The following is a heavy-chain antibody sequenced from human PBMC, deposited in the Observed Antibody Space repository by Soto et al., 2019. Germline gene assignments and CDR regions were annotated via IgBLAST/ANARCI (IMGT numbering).Heavy chain of an antibody. D-gene: IGHD2-2*01. V-gene: IGHV4-31*03. CDR3: ARERYCSSTSCYDNPYYYYYYMDV. Sequence: SETLSLTCTVSGGSISSGGYYWSWIRQHPGKGLEWIGYIYYSGSTYYNPSLKSRVTISVDTSKNQNSLKLSSVTAADTAVYYCARERYCSSTSCYDNPYYYYYYMDVWGKGTTVTVSS. CDR1: GGSISSGGYY. J-gene: IGHJ6*03. CDR2: IYYSGST.